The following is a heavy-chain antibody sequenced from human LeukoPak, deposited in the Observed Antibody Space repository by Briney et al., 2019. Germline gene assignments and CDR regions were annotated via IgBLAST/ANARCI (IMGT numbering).Heavy chain of an antibody. Sequence: ASVKVSCKASGYSFSSFGITWVRQAPGQGREWMGWISRHNGNTDYAQRFRGRVTLTIDTSTTTADMEVRDLIPDDTAVYYCARHYLGSGSEDYWGQGTLVSVSS. CDR1: GYSFSSFG. CDR3: ARHYLGSGSEDY. D-gene: IGHD3-10*01. V-gene: IGHV1-18*01. J-gene: IGHJ4*02. CDR2: ISRHNGNT.